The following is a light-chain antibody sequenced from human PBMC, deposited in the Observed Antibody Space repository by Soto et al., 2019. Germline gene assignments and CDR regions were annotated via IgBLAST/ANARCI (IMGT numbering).Light chain of an antibody. CDR2: EAS. J-gene: IGKJ1*01. CDR3: QQSSNTPWT. Sequence: DIQMTQSPSTLSASVGDRVTITCRASQSISSWLAWYQQKTGKAPKLLIYEASNLQSGVPSRFSGSGSGTDFTLTISSLQPEDFATYYCQQSSNTPWTFGQGTKVDIK. V-gene: IGKV1-39*01. CDR1: QSISSW.